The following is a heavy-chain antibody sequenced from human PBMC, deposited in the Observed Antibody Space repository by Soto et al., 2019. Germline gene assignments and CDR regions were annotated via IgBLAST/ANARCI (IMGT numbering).Heavy chain of an antibody. CDR1: GFMFNNSA. CDR3: ASAKAVVIAALGI. D-gene: IGHD2-21*01. CDR2: VSDNGGSRGGA. Sequence: GGSLRLSCTASGFMFNNSAMTWVRQAPGQGLQWVASVSDNGGSRGGAYYADSVKGRFTISRDNSKNTLYLQLDSLTGAETAVYYCASAKAVVIAALGIWGQGTMVTVSS. J-gene: IGHJ3*02. V-gene: IGHV3-23*01.